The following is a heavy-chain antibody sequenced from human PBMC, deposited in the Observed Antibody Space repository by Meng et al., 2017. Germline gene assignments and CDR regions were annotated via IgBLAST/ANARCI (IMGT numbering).Heavy chain of an antibody. CDR1: GYTFTSYA. J-gene: IGHJ3*02. CDR3: ARTITTDAFDI. CDR2: INAGNGNT. V-gene: IGHV1-3*01. Sequence: GESLKVSCKASGYTFTSYAMHWVRQAPGQRLEWMGWINAGNGNTKYSQKFQGRVTITRDTSASTAYMELSSLRSEDTAVYYCARTITTDAFDIWGQGTMVTVSS. D-gene: IGHD3-22*01.